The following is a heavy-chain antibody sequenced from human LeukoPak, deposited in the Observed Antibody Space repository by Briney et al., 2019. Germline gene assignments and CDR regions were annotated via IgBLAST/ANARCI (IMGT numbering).Heavy chain of an antibody. D-gene: IGHD2-2*01. CDR2: INPNSGGA. Sequence: ASVKVSCKASGYTFTGYYMHWVRQAPGQGLEWMAWINPNSGGAYYAQNFHDRITMTRDTSISTAYMELSRLRSDDTAIYYCARANALYCSSTSCLFDYWGQGTLVTVSS. CDR1: GYTFTGYY. V-gene: IGHV1-2*02. J-gene: IGHJ4*02. CDR3: ARANALYCSSTSCLFDY.